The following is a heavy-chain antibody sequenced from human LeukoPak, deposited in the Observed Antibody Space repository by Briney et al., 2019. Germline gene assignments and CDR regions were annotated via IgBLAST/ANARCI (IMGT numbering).Heavy chain of an antibody. CDR1: GFTVSSNS. CDR2: IYSGVNT. CDR3: ARDFQWFGELGPQDY. J-gene: IGHJ4*02. V-gene: IGHV3-53*01. Sequence: GGSLRLSCAASGFTVSSNSMTWVRQAPGKGLEWVSVIYSGVNTYYADSVKGRFTISRDNTKNTVYLQMNSLRAEDTAVYYCARDFQWFGELGPQDYWGQGTLVTVSS. D-gene: IGHD3-10*01.